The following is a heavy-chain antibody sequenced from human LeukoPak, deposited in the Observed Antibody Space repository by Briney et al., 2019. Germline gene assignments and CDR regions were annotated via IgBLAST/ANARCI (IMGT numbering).Heavy chain of an antibody. D-gene: IGHD3-3*01. CDR3: AKDIRFLEYGMDV. CDR1: GFTFDDYA. J-gene: IGHJ6*02. CDR2: ISWNSGNI. Sequence: GGSLRLSCAASGFTFDDYAMHWVRQAPGKGLEWVSGISWNSGNIGYADSVKGRFTISRDNAKNPLYLQMNSLRAEDTALYYCAKDIRFLEYGMDVWGQGTTVTVSS. V-gene: IGHV3-9*01.